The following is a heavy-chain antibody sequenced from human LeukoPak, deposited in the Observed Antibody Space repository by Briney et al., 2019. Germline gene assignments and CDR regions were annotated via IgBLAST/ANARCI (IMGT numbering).Heavy chain of an antibody. CDR1: GYTFTSYG. CDR2: ISAYNGNT. Sequence: GASVKVSCKASGYTFTSYGISWVRQAPGQGLEWMGWISAYNGNTNYAQKLQGRVTMTTDTSTSTAYMELRSLRSDDTAVYYGARGSGTYGWGRSVFYYYYYMDVWGKGTTVTVSS. D-gene: IGHD3-10*01. CDR3: ARGSGTYGWGRSVFYYYYYMDV. J-gene: IGHJ6*03. V-gene: IGHV1-18*01.